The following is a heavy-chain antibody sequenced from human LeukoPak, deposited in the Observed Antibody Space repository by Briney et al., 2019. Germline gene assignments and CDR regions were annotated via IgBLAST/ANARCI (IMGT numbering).Heavy chain of an antibody. J-gene: IGHJ3*02. CDR2: MYYSGIT. D-gene: IGHD2-21*02. CDR3: AREGLLCGGDCYRDAFDI. CDR1: GGSISSYY. Sequence: SETLSLTCTVSGGSISSYYWSWIRQPPGKGLKWIGYMYYSGITNYNPSLKSRATISVDTSKNQFSLQLSSVTAADTAVYYCAREGLLCGGDCYRDAFDIWGQGTMVTVSS. V-gene: IGHV4-59*01.